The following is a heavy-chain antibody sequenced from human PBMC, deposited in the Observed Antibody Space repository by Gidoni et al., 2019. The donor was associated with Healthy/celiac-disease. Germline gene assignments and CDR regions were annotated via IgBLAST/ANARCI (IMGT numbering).Heavy chain of an antibody. J-gene: IGHJ4*02. Sequence: QVQLQESGPGLVKPSETLSLTCTVSGYSISSGYYWGWIRHPPGKGLEWIGSIYHSGSTYYNPSLKSRVTISVDTSKNQFSLKLSSVTAADTAVYYCARAAAGTIDFDYWGQGTLVTVSS. CDR3: ARAAAGTIDFDY. CDR2: IYHSGST. V-gene: IGHV4-38-2*02. D-gene: IGHD6-13*01. CDR1: GYSISSGYY.